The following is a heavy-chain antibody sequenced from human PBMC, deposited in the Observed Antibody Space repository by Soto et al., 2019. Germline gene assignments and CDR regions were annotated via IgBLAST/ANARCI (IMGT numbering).Heavy chain of an antibody. CDR1: GGSISSSSYY. CDR3: ARHGPPRGRYSGSYFGWFDP. Sequence: QLQLQESGPGLVKPSETLSLTCTVSGGSISSSSYYWGWIRQPPGKGLEWIGSFYYSGSTYYNRSRRGRATITVDTSKNQFSLKLSSVTAADTAVYYWARHGPPRGRYSGSYFGWFDPWGQGTLVTVSS. CDR2: FYYSGST. D-gene: IGHD1-26*01. V-gene: IGHV4-39*01. J-gene: IGHJ5*02.